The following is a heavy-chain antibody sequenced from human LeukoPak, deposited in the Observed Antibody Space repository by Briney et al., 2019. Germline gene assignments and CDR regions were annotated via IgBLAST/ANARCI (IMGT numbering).Heavy chain of an antibody. CDR2: ISYDGSSK. J-gene: IGHJ4*02. CDR3: ARRGRIDY. CDR1: GFTFSSYG. Sequence: GGSLRLSCAASGFTFSSYGMHWVRQAPGKGLEWVAVISYDGSSKYYADSVKGRFTISRDNSKNTLYLQMNSLRAEDTAVYYCARRGRIDYWGQGTLVTVSS. V-gene: IGHV3-30*03.